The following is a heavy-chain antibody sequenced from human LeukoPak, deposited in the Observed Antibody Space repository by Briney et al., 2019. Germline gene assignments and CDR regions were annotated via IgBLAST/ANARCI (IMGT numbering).Heavy chain of an antibody. CDR1: GGSISRSSSYY. CDR3: ARDSIAAAEGY. J-gene: IGHJ4*02. CDR2: IYKTGGT. Sequence: SETLSLTCTVSGGSISRSSSYYWGWIRQPPGKGLEWIGSIYKTGGTCYNASLKSRVTISVDTSKNQFSLRLSSVTAADTAVYYCARDSIAAAEGYWGQGTLVTVSS. D-gene: IGHD6-13*01. V-gene: IGHV4-39*07.